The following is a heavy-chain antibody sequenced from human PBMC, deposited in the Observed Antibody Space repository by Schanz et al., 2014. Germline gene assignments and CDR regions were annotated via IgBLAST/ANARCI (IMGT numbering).Heavy chain of an antibody. Sequence: EVQLVESGGGLVKPGGSLRLSCVVSGFTFSTYWMSWVRQAPGKGLEWVANIKQDESERSYVDSVKGRFTISRDNAKNSLYLQMNSLRAEDTAVYYCARDKGGYYPFDYWGQGTLVTVSS. CDR1: GFTFSTYW. CDR2: IKQDESER. J-gene: IGHJ4*02. D-gene: IGHD3-3*01. CDR3: ARDKGGYYPFDY. V-gene: IGHV3-7*01.